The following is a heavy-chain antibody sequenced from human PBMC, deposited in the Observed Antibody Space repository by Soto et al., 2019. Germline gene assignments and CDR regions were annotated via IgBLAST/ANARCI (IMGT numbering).Heavy chain of an antibody. CDR1: GFIFSNYG. V-gene: IGHV3-33*01. J-gene: IGHJ5*02. D-gene: IGHD2-15*01. CDR2: IWFDGSDE. Sequence: GGSLRLSCAASGFIFSNYGMHWVRQPPGKGLEWVAVIWFDGSDERYADSVAGRFSISRDNSKNTLYLQMNNLRVEDTALYYCARVGCSGGTCYNWFDPWGQGT. CDR3: ARVGCSGGTCYNWFDP.